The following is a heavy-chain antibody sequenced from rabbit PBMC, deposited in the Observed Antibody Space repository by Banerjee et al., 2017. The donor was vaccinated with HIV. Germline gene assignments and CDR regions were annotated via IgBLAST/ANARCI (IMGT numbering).Heavy chain of an antibody. V-gene: IGHV1S40*01. J-gene: IGHJ6*01. Sequence: QSLEESGGDLVNPGASLTLTCTASGFSFSSTYYMCWVRQAPGKGLEWIACISSGSGGSTYHASWAKGRFTISKTSSTTVTLQMTSLTAADTATYFCARCAGYGGYGYGYLDFWGPGTLVTV. D-gene: IGHD6-1*01. CDR1: GFSFSSTYY. CDR3: ARCAGYGGYGYGYLDF. CDR2: ISSGSGGST.